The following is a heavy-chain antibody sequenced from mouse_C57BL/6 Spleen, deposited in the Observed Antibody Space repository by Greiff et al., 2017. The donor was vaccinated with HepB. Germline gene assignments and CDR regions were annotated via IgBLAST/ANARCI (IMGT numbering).Heavy chain of an antibody. CDR1: GFTFSSYA. CDR3: ARDRGSHYFDY. J-gene: IGHJ2*01. D-gene: IGHD3-3*01. V-gene: IGHV5-4*01. Sequence: EVMLVESGGGLVKPGGSLKLSCAASGFTFSSYAMSWVRQTPEKRLEWVATISDGGSYTYYPDNVKGRFTISRDNAKNNLYLQMSHLKSEATAMYYCARDRGSHYFDYWGQGTTLTVSS. CDR2: ISDGGSYT.